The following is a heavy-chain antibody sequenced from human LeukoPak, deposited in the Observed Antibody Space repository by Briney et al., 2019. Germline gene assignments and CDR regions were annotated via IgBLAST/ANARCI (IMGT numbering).Heavy chain of an antibody. J-gene: IGHJ6*02. Sequence: GGSLRLSCAASGFTFSSYDMHWVRQATGKGLEWVSAIGTAGDTYYPGSVKGRFTISRENAKNSLYLQMNGLRAGDTAVYYCARNYYGSGSGYYGMDVWGQGTTVTVSS. D-gene: IGHD3-10*01. CDR2: IGTAGDT. V-gene: IGHV3-13*01. CDR1: GFTFSSYD. CDR3: ARNYYGSGSGYYGMDV.